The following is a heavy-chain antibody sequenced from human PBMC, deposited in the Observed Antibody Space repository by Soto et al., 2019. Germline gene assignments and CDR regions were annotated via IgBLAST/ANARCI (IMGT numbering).Heavy chain of an antibody. J-gene: IGHJ4*02. CDR2: ISGSGGST. V-gene: IGHV3-23*01. CDR1: GFTFSSYA. CDR3: AKDGRENYDFWSGYYNLHY. Sequence: GGSLRLSCAASGFTFSSYAMSWVRQAPGKGLEWVSAISGSGGSTYYADSVKGRFTISRDNSKNTLYLQMNSLRAEDTAVYYCAKDGRENYDFWSGYYNLHYWGQGTLVTVSS. D-gene: IGHD3-3*01.